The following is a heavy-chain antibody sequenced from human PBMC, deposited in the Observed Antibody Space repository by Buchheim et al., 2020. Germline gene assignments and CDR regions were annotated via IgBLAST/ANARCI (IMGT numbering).Heavy chain of an antibody. CDR2: INHSGST. Sequence: QVQLQQWGAGLLKPSETLSLTCAVYGGSFSGYYWSWIRQPPGKGLEWIGEINHSGSTNYNPSLKSRVTISVDTSKNQFSLKLSSVTAADTAVYYCARVIVVVPAARNNWFDPWGQGT. D-gene: IGHD2-2*01. CDR1: GGSFSGYY. J-gene: IGHJ5*02. CDR3: ARVIVVVPAARNNWFDP. V-gene: IGHV4-34*01.